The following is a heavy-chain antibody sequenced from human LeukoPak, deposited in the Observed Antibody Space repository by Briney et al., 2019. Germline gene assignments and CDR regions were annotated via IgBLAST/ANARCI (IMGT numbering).Heavy chain of an antibody. Sequence: GGSLRLSCAASGFTFSSYGMHWVRQAPGKGLEWVAVISYDGSNKYYADSVKGRFTISRDNSKNTLHLQMNSLRAEDTAVYYCAKGGNWGLGDYWGQGTLVTVSS. J-gene: IGHJ4*02. V-gene: IGHV3-30*18. CDR3: AKGGNWGLGDY. CDR1: GFTFSSYG. CDR2: ISYDGSNK. D-gene: IGHD7-27*01.